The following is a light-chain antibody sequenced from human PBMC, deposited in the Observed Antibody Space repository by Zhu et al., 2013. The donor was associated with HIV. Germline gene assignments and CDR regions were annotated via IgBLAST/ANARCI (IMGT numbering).Light chain of an antibody. CDR1: SSNVGGYNY. V-gene: IGLV2-8*01. Sequence: QSALTQPPSASGSPGQSVTISCTGTSSNVGGYNYVSWYQQHPGKAPKLMIYEVSKRPSGVPDRFSGSRSGNTASLTVSGLQAEDEADYYCSSYAGNSIYVFGSGTTVTVL. J-gene: IGLJ1*01. CDR3: SSYAGNSIYV. CDR2: EVS.